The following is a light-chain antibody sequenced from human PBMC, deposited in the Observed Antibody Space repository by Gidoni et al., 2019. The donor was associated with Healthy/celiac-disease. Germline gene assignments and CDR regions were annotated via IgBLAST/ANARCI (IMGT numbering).Light chain of an antibody. CDR3: QQSYSTPLFT. V-gene: IGKV1-39*01. J-gene: IGKJ3*01. CDR2: AAS. Sequence: DIQMTQSPSSLSASVGDRVTITCRASQSISSYLNWYHQKTGKAPKLLIYAASSLQSGVPSRFSGSGSGTDFTLTISSLQPEDFATYYCQQSYSTPLFTFGPGTKVDIK. CDR1: QSISSY.